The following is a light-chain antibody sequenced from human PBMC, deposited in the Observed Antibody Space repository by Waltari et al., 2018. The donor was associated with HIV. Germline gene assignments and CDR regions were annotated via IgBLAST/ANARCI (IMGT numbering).Light chain of an antibody. CDR2: GNS. V-gene: IGLV1-40*01. CDR1: SSNIGAGSD. J-gene: IGLJ2*01. Sequence: QSLLTQPPSVSGAPGQRGTISCTGSSSNIGAGSDVHWYQQLPGKVPKLLIYGNSNRPSGVPHRFSGSKSGTSASLAITGLQAEDEADYYCQSYDRSLSGYVVFGGGTKLTVL. CDR3: QSYDRSLSGYVV.